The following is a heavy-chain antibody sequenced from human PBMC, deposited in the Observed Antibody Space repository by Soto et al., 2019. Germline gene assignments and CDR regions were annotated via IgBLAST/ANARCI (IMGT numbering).Heavy chain of an antibody. CDR3: AIANYGGKKGVVDY. V-gene: IGHV3-53*01. CDR2: IYSGGST. D-gene: IGHD4-17*01. J-gene: IGHJ4*02. Sequence: EVQLVESGGGLIQPGGSLRLSCAASGFTVSSNYMSWVRQAPGKGLEWVSVIYSGGSTYYADSVKGRFTISRDNSKNTLYLQMNSLRAEDTAVYYCAIANYGGKKGVVDYWGQGTLVTVSS. CDR1: GFTVSSNY.